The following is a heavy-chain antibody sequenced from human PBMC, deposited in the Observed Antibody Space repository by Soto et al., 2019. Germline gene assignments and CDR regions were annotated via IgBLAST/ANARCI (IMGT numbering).Heavy chain of an antibody. CDR2: INPNSGGT. Sequence: GASVKVSCKASGYTFTVYYMHWVRQAPGQGLEWMGWINPNSGGTNYAQKFQGWVTMTRDTSISTAYMELSRLRSDDTAVYYCARRGSSSSAAFDIWGQGTMVTVSS. J-gene: IGHJ3*02. D-gene: IGHD6-6*01. CDR3: ARRGSSSSAAFDI. CDR1: GYTFTVYY. V-gene: IGHV1-2*04.